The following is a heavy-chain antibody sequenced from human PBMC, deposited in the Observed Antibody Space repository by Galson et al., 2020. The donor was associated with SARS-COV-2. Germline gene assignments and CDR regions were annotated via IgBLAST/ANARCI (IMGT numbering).Heavy chain of an antibody. CDR3: ARITMLYYYYGMDV. Sequence: ALHGESLKISCAASGFTFSSYWMHWVRQAPGKGLVWVSRIYSEGSSTSYADSLKGRFTISGDNAKNSLYLQMNSLRDEDTAVYYCARITMLYYYYGMDVWGQGTTVTVSS. CDR2: IYSEGSST. D-gene: IGHD3-10*01. J-gene: IGHJ6*02. V-gene: IGHV3-74*01. CDR1: GFTFSSYW.